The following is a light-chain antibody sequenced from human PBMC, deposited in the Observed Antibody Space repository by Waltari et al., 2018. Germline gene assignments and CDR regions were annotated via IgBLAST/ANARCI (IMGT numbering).Light chain of an antibody. CDR2: ETE. CDR1: TSNIGTNY. CDR3: GTWDNNLSALV. V-gene: IGLV1-51*02. J-gene: IGLJ2*01. Sequence: QSVLTQPPSVSAAPGQKVTISCSGSTSNIGTNYVPWYQQLPGAAPKVFIYETEKRPSGIPDRFSGSKSGTSASLGITGLQTGDEAAYYCGTWDNNLSALVFGGGTRLTVL.